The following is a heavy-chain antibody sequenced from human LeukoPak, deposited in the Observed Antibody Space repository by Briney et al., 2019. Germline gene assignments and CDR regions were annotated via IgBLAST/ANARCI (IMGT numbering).Heavy chain of an antibody. CDR3: ARGPGLRMGAFDI. CDR1: GDSVSSNSAA. CDR2: TYYRSEWYN. Sequence: SQTLSLTCAISGDSVSSNSAAWNWIRQSPSRCLEWLGRTYYRSEWYNDSAVSVKRRITINPDTSKNQFSLKLNSVTPEDTAVYYCARGPGLRMGAFDIWGQGTVVSVSS. J-gene: IGHJ3*02. D-gene: IGHD4-17*01. V-gene: IGHV6-1*01.